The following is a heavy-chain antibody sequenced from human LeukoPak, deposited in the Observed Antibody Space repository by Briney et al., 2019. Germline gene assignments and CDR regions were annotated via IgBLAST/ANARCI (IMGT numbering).Heavy chain of an antibody. CDR3: ARYCSGGDCYSKALDY. D-gene: IGHD2-15*01. CDR2: IYSSGST. V-gene: IGHV4-4*07. J-gene: IGHJ4*02. Sequence: PSETLSLTCTVSGGSISSYFWTWIRQPAGKGLEWIGRIYSSGSTNYNPSLKSRVTMSVDTSLNQFSLKLSSVTAADTAVYYCARYCSGGDCYSKALDYWGQGILVTVSS. CDR1: GGSISSYF.